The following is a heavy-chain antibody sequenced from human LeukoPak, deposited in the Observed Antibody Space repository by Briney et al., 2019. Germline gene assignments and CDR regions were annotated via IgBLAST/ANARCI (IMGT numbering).Heavy chain of an antibody. CDR3: ARRGGSSSRRSPIDY. D-gene: IGHD6-6*01. J-gene: IGHJ4*02. Sequence: PGGSLRLSCAASGFTFSDYWVTWVRQAPGKGPEWVANIKQDGSEKYYVDSVRGRFTISRDNAKNSLFLQMNSLRVEDTAVYYCARRGGSSSRRSPIDYWGQGTLVTVSS. CDR1: GFTFSDYW. CDR2: IKQDGSEK. V-gene: IGHV3-7*01.